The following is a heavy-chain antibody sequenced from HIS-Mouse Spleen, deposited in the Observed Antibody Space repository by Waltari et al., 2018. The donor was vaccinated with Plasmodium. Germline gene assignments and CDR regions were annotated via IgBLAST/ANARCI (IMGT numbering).Heavy chain of an antibody. CDR1: GLTLSSYW. CDR3: ASSWYWYFDL. J-gene: IGHJ2*01. V-gene: IGHV3-7*01. CDR2: IKQDGSEK. D-gene: IGHD6-13*01. Sequence: EVQLVVSGGGLVQPGGPLSLPCPASGLTLSSYWMSWVRQAPGKGLAWVANIKQDGSEKYYVDSVKGRFTISRDNAKNSLYLQMNSLRAEDTAVYYCASSWYWYFDLWGRGTLVTVSS.